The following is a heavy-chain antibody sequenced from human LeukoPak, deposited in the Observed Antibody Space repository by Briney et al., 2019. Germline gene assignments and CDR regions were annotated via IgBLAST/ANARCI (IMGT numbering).Heavy chain of an antibody. CDR2: IYPGDSDT. D-gene: IGHD3-22*01. Sequence: GESLKISCKGSGYSFTSYWIGWVRQMPGKGLEWMGIIYPGDSDTRYSPPFQGQVTISADKSISTAYLQWSSLKASDTAMYYCARGYYDSSGYYFDAFDIWGQGTMVTVSS. J-gene: IGHJ3*02. CDR3: ARGYYDSSGYYFDAFDI. V-gene: IGHV5-51*01. CDR1: GYSFTSYW.